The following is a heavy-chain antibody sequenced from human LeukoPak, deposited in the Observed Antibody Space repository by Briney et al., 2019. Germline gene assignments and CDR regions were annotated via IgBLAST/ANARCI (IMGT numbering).Heavy chain of an antibody. J-gene: IGHJ4*02. Sequence: GGSLRLSCAASGFTFSSYGMNWVRQAPGKGLEWVSSISSSSSYIYYADSVKGRFTISRDNAKNSLYLQMNSLRAEDTAVYYCARDKDIVVVPAAMGYWGQGTLVTVSS. D-gene: IGHD2-2*01. CDR1: GFTFSSYG. CDR3: ARDKDIVVVPAAMGY. V-gene: IGHV3-21*01. CDR2: ISSSSSYI.